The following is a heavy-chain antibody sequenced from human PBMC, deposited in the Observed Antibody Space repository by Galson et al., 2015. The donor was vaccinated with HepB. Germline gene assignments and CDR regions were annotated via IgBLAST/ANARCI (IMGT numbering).Heavy chain of an antibody. Sequence: SLRLSCAASGFTFSSYAMHWVRQAPGKGLEWVAVISYDGGNKYYADSVKGRFTISRDNSKNTLYLQMNSLRAEDTAVYYCAREGQFDSSGYYDYWGQGTLVTVSS. CDR3: AREGQFDSSGYYDY. J-gene: IGHJ4*02. CDR1: GFTFSSYA. V-gene: IGHV3-30-3*01. CDR2: ISYDGGNK. D-gene: IGHD3-22*01.